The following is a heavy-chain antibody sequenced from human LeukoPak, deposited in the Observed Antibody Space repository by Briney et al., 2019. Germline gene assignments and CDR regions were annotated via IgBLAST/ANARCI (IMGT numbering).Heavy chain of an antibody. CDR2: INSSGGNT. CDR1: GYTFTNYY. V-gene: IGHV1-46*01. Sequence: ASVKVSCKASGYTFTNYYMHWVRQAPGQGLEWMGIINSSGGNTAYAQRFQGRVTMTRDTSTSTVYMELSSLRSEDTAVYSCARDPGYSSGWYYFDYWGQGTLVTVSS. CDR3: ARDPGYSSGWYYFDY. J-gene: IGHJ4*02. D-gene: IGHD6-19*01.